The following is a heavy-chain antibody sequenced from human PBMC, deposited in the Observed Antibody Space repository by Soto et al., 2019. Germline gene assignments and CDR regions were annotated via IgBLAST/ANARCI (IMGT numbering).Heavy chain of an antibody. J-gene: IGHJ5*02. Sequence: QVQLQESGPGLVKPSQTLSLTCTVSGGSISSGGYYWSWIRQHPGKGLEWIGYIYYSGSTYYNPSLKSRVTISADTSKNQFSLKLSSVTAADTAVYYCARAVVVVSNWFDPWGQGTLVTVSS. CDR3: ARAVVVVSNWFDP. V-gene: IGHV4-31*03. CDR2: IYYSGST. D-gene: IGHD2-15*01. CDR1: GGSISSGGYY.